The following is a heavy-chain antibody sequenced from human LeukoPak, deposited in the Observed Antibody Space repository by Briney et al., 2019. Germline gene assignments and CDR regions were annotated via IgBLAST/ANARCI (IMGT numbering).Heavy chain of an antibody. J-gene: IGHJ4*02. D-gene: IGHD3-22*01. CDR2: ISSSSSYI. CDR1: GFTFSSYS. CDR3: ARGGGVVVTTRTDY. V-gene: IGHV3-21*01. Sequence: GGSLRLSCAASGFTFSSYSMHWVRQAPGKGLEWVSSISSSSSYIYYADSVKGRFTISRDNAKNSLYLQMNSLRAEDTAVYYCARGGGVVVTTRTDYWGQGTLVTVSS.